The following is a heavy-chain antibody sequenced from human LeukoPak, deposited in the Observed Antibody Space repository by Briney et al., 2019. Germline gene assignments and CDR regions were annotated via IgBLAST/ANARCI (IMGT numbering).Heavy chain of an antibody. CDR2: IKGDGSEK. CDR3: VKQAGVY. D-gene: IGHD6-19*01. Sequence: GGSLRLSCAASGSTISNLWITWVRQAPGKGLECVANIKGDGSEKNYVDSVKGRFTISRDDAKNSLNLQMNSLRAEDTAVYYCVKQAGVYWGQGTLVTVSS. V-gene: IGHV3-7*01. CDR1: GSTISNLW. J-gene: IGHJ4*02.